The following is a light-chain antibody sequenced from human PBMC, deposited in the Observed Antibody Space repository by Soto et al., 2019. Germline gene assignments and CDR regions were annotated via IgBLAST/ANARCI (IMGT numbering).Light chain of an antibody. CDR2: DAS. V-gene: IGKV1-5*01. J-gene: IGKJ1*01. Sequence: DIQMTQSPSTLSASVGDRVTITCRASQSISRWLAWYQQKPGKAPKALIYDASTLRSGVPSRFSGGGSGTDFTLTITSVQPDDFATYYCQHYNSYGTFGQGTKVDIK. CDR1: QSISRW. CDR3: QHYNSYGT.